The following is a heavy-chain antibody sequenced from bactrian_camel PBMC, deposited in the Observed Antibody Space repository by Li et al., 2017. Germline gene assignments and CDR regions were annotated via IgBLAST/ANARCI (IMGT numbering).Heavy chain of an antibody. D-gene: IGHD7*01. CDR2: ISGGPYT. CDR3: ATPISDVWHPQYNY. CDR1: GDTIGRYYA. Sequence: VQLVESGGGSAQAGGSLRLSCVASGDTIGRYYAMGWVRQAPGRGLEWVSTISGGPYTYYQDSVKGRFTISRDNARNTLYLQMISLKTEDTAVYYCATPISDVWHPQYNYWGQGTQVTVS. J-gene: IGHJ4*01. V-gene: IGHV3S31*01.